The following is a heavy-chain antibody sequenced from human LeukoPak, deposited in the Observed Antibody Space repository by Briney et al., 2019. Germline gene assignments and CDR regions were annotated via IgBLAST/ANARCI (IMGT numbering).Heavy chain of an antibody. CDR2: IYYSGST. V-gene: IGHV4-59*01. Sequence: SETLSLTCTVSGGSTSSYYWSWIRQPPGKGLEWIGYIYYSGSTDYNPSLKSRVTISVDTSKNQFSLKLSSVTAADTAVYYCARAGAGRTYYFDYWGQGTLVTVSS. CDR1: GGSTSSYY. J-gene: IGHJ4*02. CDR3: ARAGAGRTYYFDY.